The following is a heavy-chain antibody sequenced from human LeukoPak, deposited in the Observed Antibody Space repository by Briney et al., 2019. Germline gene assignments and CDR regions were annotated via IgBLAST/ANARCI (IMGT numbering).Heavy chain of an antibody. CDR1: GFTVSSNY. CDR2: IYSGGST. J-gene: IGHJ4*02. D-gene: IGHD3-22*01. V-gene: IGHV3-53*04. CDR3: ARAYHYYDSSGYAY. Sequence: PGGSLRLSSAASGFTVSSNYMSWVRQAPGKGLEWVSVIYSGGSTYYADSVKGRFTISRHNSKNTLYLQMNSLRAEDTAVYYCARAYHYYDSSGYAYWGQGTLVTVSS.